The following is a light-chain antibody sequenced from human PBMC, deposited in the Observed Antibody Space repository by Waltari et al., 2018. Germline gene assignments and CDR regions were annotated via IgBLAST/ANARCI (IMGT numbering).Light chain of an antibody. Sequence: EIVMTQSPVTLSVSPGERVTLSCRASQGIGSHLAWYQQKPGQPPRLLIYGASTRASGIPARFSGSGSETDFTLTISSLQSEDSALYYCQQYHNWPRGMFGQGTKVEFK. CDR1: QGIGSH. CDR3: QQYHNWPRGM. CDR2: GAS. V-gene: IGKV3-15*01. J-gene: IGKJ1*01.